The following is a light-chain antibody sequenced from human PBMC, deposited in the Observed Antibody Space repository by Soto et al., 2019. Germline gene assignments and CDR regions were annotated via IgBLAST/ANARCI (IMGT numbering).Light chain of an antibody. V-gene: IGKV3-20*01. CDR2: GAS. CDR1: QSVSSD. CDR3: QQYGSSRT. J-gene: IGKJ1*01. Sequence: EILLTQSPGTLSLTPGERATLSFRASQSVSSDLAWYQQKPGQAPRLLIYGASSRATGIPDRFSGSGSGTDFTLTISRLEPEDFAVYYCQQYGSSRTFAQGTKVDIK.